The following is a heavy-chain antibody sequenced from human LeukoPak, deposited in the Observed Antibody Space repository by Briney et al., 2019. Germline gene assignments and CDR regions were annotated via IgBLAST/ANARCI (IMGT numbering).Heavy chain of an antibody. D-gene: IGHD3-22*01. Sequence: SETLSLTCAASGYSISSGYYWGWIRPPPGKGLEWIGSIYHSGSTYYNLSLKSRVTISVDTSTNEFSLKLRSVTAADTAVYFCARFGYYYDSSGYYEKYYFDYWGQGTLVTVSS. CDR2: IYHSGST. CDR1: GYSISSGYY. J-gene: IGHJ4*02. CDR3: ARFGYYYDSSGYYEKYYFDY. V-gene: IGHV4-38-2*01.